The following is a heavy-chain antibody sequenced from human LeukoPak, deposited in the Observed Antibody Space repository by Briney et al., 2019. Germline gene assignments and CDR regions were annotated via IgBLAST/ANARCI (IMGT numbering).Heavy chain of an antibody. V-gene: IGHV4-59*11. J-gene: IGHJ6*04. CDR2: IYYSGSA. CDR1: GGSISSHY. Sequence: PSETLSLTCTVSGGSISSHYWSWIRQPPGKGLEWIGYIYYSGSANYNPSLKSRVTISVDTSRNQFSLKLSSVTAADTAVYYCASDGYSSPPAYVWGKGTTVTVSS. D-gene: IGHD6-13*01. CDR3: ASDGYSSPPAYV.